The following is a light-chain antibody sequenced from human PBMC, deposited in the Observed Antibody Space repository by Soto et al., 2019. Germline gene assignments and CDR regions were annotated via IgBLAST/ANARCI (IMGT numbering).Light chain of an antibody. CDR1: YSNIGAGYE. CDR2: GHN. V-gene: IGLV1-40*01. J-gene: IGLJ3*02. CDR3: SAYTARSTLV. Sequence: QSVLTQPPSVSGAPGQRVTISCTGSYSNIGAGYEVHWYQQIPGTAPKLLISGHNNRPSGVPDRFFGSKSGTSASLTIIGLQAEDEADYYCSAYTARSTLVFGGGTKVTVL.